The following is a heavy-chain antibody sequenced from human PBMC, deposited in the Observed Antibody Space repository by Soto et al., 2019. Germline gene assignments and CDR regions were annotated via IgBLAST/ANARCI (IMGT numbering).Heavy chain of an antibody. D-gene: IGHD6-19*01. J-gene: IGHJ4*02. CDR1: SASVSSVQW. Sequence: QMPLQESGPGLVKPSETLSLTCAVSSASVSSVQWWSWVRQPPGKGLEWIGDIHHSGSTNNNPSLKSRVTMSVDKSKNQFSLNLNSLTAADTAVYYCARSFGWYAIDQWGQGTLVTVSS. CDR2: IHHSGST. V-gene: IGHV4-4*02. CDR3: ARSFGWYAIDQ.